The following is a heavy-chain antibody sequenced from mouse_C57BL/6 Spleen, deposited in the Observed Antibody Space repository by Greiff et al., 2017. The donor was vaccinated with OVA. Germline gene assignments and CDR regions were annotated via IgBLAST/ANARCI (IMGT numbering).Heavy chain of an antibody. Sequence: QDQLQQPGAELVMPGASVKLSCKASGYTFTSYWMHWVKQRPGQGLEWIGEIDPSDSYTNYNQKFKGKSTLTVDKSSSTAYMQLSSLTSEDSAVYYCARPIYDGGAMDYWGQGTSVTVSS. CDR1: GYTFTSYW. CDR2: IDPSDSYT. V-gene: IGHV1-69*01. CDR3: ARPIYDGGAMDY. D-gene: IGHD2-3*01. J-gene: IGHJ4*01.